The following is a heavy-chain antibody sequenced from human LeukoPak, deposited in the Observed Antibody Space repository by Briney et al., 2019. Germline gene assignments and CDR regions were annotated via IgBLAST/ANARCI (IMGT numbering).Heavy chain of an antibody. D-gene: IGHD2-8*01. CDR3: GREITVSLGNNWLDS. V-gene: IGHV1-3*01. CDR1: GFTFTNYP. CDR2: IHAGNGAT. Sequence: GASVKVSCKTSGFTFTNYPMHWVRQAPGQSLEWMGWIHAGNGATKSSQKFQGRVTITRDTSTTTTYMELSSLRSEDTAVYYCGREITVSLGNNWLDSWGQGTLVTVSS. J-gene: IGHJ5*01.